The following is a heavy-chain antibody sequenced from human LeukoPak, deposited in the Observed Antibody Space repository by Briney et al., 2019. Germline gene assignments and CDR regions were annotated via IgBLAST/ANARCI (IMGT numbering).Heavy chain of an antibody. CDR3: AREVARSYGMDV. Sequence: GGSKRLSCEASGFSFSGYGMHWIRQAPGKGLEWVALIWSGGNKDCYADSVRGRFAISRDNGRSTLYLDMNSLRDDDTGVYYCAREVARSYGMDVWGQGTVVIVSS. D-gene: IGHD5-18*01. V-gene: IGHV3-33*01. J-gene: IGHJ4*02. CDR2: IWSGGNKD. CDR1: GFSFSGYG.